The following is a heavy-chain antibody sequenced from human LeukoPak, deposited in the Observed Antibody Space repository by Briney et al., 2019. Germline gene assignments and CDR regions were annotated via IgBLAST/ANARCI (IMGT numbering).Heavy chain of an antibody. CDR1: GGTFSSYA. CDR3: ARGPDIVVVTAPIYYYYGMDV. J-gene: IGHJ6*02. V-gene: IGHV1-69*13. D-gene: IGHD2-21*02. CDR2: IIPIFGTA. Sequence: SVKVSCKASGGTFSSYAISWVRQAPGQGLEWMGGIIPIFGTANYAQKFQGRVTITADESTSTAYLELSSLRSEDTAVYYCARGPDIVVVTAPIYYYYGMDVWGQGTTVTVSS.